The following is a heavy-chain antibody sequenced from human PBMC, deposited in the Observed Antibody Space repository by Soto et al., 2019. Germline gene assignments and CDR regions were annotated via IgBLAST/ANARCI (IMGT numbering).Heavy chain of an antibody. CDR2: ISSNGGST. D-gene: IGHD4-17*01. J-gene: IGHJ2*01. Sequence: EVQLVESGGGLVQPGGSLRLSCVASGFTFSTYAMHWVRQAPGKGLEYVSGISSNGGSTYYANSVKGRFTISRDNSKNTLYLQMGSLRAEDMAVYYCARDPETIYGDYGGHFDLWGRGTLVTVSS. CDR3: ARDPETIYGDYGGHFDL. CDR1: GFTFSTYA. V-gene: IGHV3-64*01.